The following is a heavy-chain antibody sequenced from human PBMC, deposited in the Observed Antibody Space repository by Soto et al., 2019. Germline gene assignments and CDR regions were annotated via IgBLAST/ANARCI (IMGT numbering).Heavy chain of an antibody. CDR3: ARPGDYGDYVPFDY. Sequence: PSETLSLTCTVSGGSISSYYWSWIRQPPGKGLEWIGYIYYSGSTNYNPSLKSRVTISVDTSKNQFSLKLSSVTAADTAVYYCARPGDYGDYVPFDYWGQGTLVTVSS. J-gene: IGHJ4*02. V-gene: IGHV4-59*01. CDR2: IYYSGST. D-gene: IGHD4-17*01. CDR1: GGSISSYY.